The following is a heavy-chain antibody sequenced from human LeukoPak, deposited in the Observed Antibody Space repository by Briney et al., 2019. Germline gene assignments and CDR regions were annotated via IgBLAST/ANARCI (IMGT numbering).Heavy chain of an antibody. Sequence: GGSLRLSCAGSGFIFSQFWMQWVRQVPGKGLVWVSRINRDGSSTNYADSVKGRFTISRDNAKNTLYLQMNSLRAEDTAVYYCARDGLPAARDIWGQGTMVTVSA. CDR2: INRDGSST. J-gene: IGHJ3*02. V-gene: IGHV3-74*01. CDR3: ARDGLPAARDI. CDR1: GFIFSQFW. D-gene: IGHD6-6*01.